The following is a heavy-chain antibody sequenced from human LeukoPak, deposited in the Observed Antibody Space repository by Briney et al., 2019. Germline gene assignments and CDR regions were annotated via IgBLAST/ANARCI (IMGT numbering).Heavy chain of an antibody. D-gene: IGHD2-8*01. V-gene: IGHV1-2*02. CDR1: GYTFTGYY. CDR3: ARFKGWDMVLHFDY. CDR2: MNPNSGGG. J-gene: IGHJ4*02. Sequence: GASVKVSCKASGYTFTGYYIHWVRQAPGQGLEWMGWMNPNSGGGNYAQRFQGRVTMTRDTSISTAYMELSRLTSDDTAVYYCARFKGWDMVLHFDYWGQGTLVTVSS.